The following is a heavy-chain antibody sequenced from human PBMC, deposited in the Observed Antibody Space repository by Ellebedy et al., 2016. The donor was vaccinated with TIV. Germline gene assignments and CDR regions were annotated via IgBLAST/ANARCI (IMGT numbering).Heavy chain of an antibody. D-gene: IGHD6-19*01. J-gene: IGHJ4*02. CDR2: ISSSGSTI. CDR3: ARARVAGTGDY. CDR1: GFTFSSYA. Sequence: GGSLRLXXAASGFTFSSYAMSWIRQAPGKGLEWVSYISSSGSTIYYADSVKGRFTISRDNAKNSLYLQMNSLRAEDTAVYYCARARVAGTGDYWGQGTLVTVSS. V-gene: IGHV3-11*01.